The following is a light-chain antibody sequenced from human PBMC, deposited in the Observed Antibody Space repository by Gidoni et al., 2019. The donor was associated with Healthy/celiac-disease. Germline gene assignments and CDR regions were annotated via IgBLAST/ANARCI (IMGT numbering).Light chain of an antibody. V-gene: IGKV3-15*01. Sequence: TLSVSPGERATLPCRASQSVSSNLAWYQQKPGQAPRLLIHGASTRATGIPARFSGSGSGTEFTLTISSLQSEDFAVYYCQQYNNLYTFGQGTKLEIK. CDR3: QQYNNLYT. CDR1: QSVSSN. CDR2: GAS. J-gene: IGKJ2*01.